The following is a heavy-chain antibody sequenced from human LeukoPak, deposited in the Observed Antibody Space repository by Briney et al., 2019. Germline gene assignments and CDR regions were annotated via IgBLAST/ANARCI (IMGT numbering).Heavy chain of an antibody. Sequence: SETLSLTCAVYGGSFSGYYWGWISQPPGKGLEWIGQINHSGSTNYNPSLKSRVTISVDTSKNQFSLKLSSVTAADTAVYYCARGASVVRGFTVSGARRGWFDPWGQGTLVTVSS. V-gene: IGHV4-34*01. J-gene: IGHJ5*02. CDR1: GGSFSGYY. CDR3: ARGASVVRGFTVSGARRGWFDP. D-gene: IGHD3-10*01. CDR2: INHSGST.